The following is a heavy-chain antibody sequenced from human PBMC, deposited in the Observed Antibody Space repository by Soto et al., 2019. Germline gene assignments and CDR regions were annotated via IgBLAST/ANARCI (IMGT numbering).Heavy chain of an antibody. CDR2: IYYSGST. CDR1: GGSISSGGYY. V-gene: IGHV4-31*03. J-gene: IGHJ6*02. Sequence: PSETLSLTCTVSGGSISSGGYYWSWIRQHPGKGLEWIGYIYYSGSTYYNPSLKSRVTISVDTSKNQFSLKLSSMTAADTAVYYCARDWLEYSSSSGNYYYGMDVWGQGTTVTVSS. D-gene: IGHD6-6*01. CDR3: ARDWLEYSSSSGNYYYGMDV.